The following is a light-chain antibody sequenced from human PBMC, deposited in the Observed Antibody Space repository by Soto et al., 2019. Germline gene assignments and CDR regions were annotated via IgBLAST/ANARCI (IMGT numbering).Light chain of an antibody. CDR2: DVS. V-gene: IGLV2-14*01. CDR3: SSYTSSTTRV. Sequence: QSALTQPASVSGSPGQSITISCTGTSSDVGDYNYVSWYQQHPGKAPKLMIYDVSNRPSGVSNRFSGSKYGSTASLTISGLQAEEEADYYCSSYTSSTTRVFGTGTKLTVL. J-gene: IGLJ1*01. CDR1: SSDVGDYNY.